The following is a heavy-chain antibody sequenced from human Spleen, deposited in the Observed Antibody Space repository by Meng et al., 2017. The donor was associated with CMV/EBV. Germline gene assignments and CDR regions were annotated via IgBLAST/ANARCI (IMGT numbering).Heavy chain of an antibody. CDR1: GGSFSGYY. CDR2: INHSGST. J-gene: IGHJ4*02. V-gene: IGHV4-34*01. Sequence: QAQLQQWREGLSNPSATLHLTCAVYGGSFSGYYWSWIRQPPGKGLEWIGEINHSGSTNYNPSLKSRVTISVDTSKNQFSLKLSSVTAADTAVYYCARRDGRCLDYWGQGTLVTVSS. D-gene: IGHD5-24*01. CDR3: ARRDGRCLDY.